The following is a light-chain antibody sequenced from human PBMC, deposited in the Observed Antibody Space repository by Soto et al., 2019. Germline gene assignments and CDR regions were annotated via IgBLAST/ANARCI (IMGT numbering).Light chain of an antibody. J-gene: IGKJ1*01. CDR3: QHYNTYPWT. V-gene: IGKV1-5*03. CDR1: QTISSW. Sequence: DIQMTQSPSTLSGSVGDRVTITCRASQTISSWLAWYQQKPGKAPKLLIYKASHLESGVPSRFSGSGSGTEFTLTISSLQPGDFATYYCQHYNTYPWTFGQGTKVDI. CDR2: KAS.